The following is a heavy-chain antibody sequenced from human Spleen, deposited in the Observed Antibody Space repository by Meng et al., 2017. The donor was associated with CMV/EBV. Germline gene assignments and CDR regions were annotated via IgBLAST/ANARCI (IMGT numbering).Heavy chain of an antibody. D-gene: IGHD3-16*01. V-gene: IGHV1-8*03. CDR3: ARDWAAIDAFDI. CDR2: MNPNSGNT. CDR1: GYTFTSYD. Sequence: ASVKVSCKASGYTFTSYDINWVRQATGQGLEWMGWMNPNSGNTGYAQKFQGRVTITRNTSISTAYMELSSLRSEDTAVYYCARDWAAIDAFDIWGHGTMVTVSS. J-gene: IGHJ3*02.